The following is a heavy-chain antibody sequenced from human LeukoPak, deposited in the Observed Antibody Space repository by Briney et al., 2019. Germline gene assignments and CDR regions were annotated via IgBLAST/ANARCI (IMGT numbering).Heavy chain of an antibody. Sequence: ASVKVSCKASGYTFTSYYMNWVRQAPGQGVEWMGMINPSGGSTSYAQKFQGRVTVTRDTSTSTVYMELSSLRSEDTAVYYCARGSINYNSGGYYDNPPLDYWGQGTLVTVSS. D-gene: IGHD3-22*01. CDR1: GYTFTSYY. J-gene: IGHJ4*02. CDR2: INPSGGST. CDR3: ARGSINYNSGGYYDNPPLDY. V-gene: IGHV1-46*01.